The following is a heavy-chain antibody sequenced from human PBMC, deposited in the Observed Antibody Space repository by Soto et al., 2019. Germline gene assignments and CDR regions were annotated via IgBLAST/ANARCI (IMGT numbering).Heavy chain of an antibody. CDR2: ISSRGSTI. Sequence: QVQLVESGGGLVKPGGSLRLSCAASGFTFSDYYMSWIRQAPGKGLEWVSYISSRGSTIYYADSVKGRFTISRDNAKNSLYLHMNSLRAEDTAVYSRERDLTVCGGSCYGCDYWGQGTLVTVSS. CDR1: GFTFSDYY. J-gene: IGHJ4*02. V-gene: IGHV3-11*01. CDR3: ERDLTVCGGSCYGCDY. D-gene: IGHD2-15*01.